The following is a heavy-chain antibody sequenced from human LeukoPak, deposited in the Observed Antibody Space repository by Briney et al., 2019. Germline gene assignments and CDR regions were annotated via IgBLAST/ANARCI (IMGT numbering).Heavy chain of an antibody. D-gene: IGHD1-26*01. Sequence: GGSLRLSCAASGFTFSSYAMSWVRQAPGRGLEWVSGISGSGGSTYYADSVKGRFTISRDNSKNTLYLQMNSLRAEDTAVYYCAKNLGNIVGATTGDYWGQGTLVTVSS. CDR2: ISGSGGST. V-gene: IGHV3-23*01. CDR3: AKNLGNIVGATTGDY. J-gene: IGHJ4*02. CDR1: GFTFSSYA.